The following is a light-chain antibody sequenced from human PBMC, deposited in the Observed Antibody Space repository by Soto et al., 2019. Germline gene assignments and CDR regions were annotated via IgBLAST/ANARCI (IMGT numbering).Light chain of an antibody. CDR1: QSLTLGDGNTY. J-gene: IGKJ2*01. CDR3: MQCGQWPYT. V-gene: IGKV2-30*02. Sequence: DAVMTQSPPSLPVTLGQSASISCRSSQSLTLGDGNTYLNWFHQRPGQSPRRLIYKVSNRDSGVPDRFSGSGSDTYFTLTISRVEAEDVVGVYYCMQCGQWPYTFGQGTKLEIK. CDR2: KVS.